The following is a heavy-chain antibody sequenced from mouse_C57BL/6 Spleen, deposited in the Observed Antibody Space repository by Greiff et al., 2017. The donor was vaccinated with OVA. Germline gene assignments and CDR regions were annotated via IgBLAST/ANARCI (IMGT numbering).Heavy chain of an antibody. CDR1: GYTFTTYP. D-gene: IGHD1-1*01. Sequence: QVQLQQSGAELVKPGASVKMSCKASGYTFTTYPIEWMKQNHGKSLEWIGNFHPYNDDTKYNEKFKGKATLTVEKSSSTVYLELSRLTSYDSAVYYCARGYYGSLYWYFDVWGTGTTVTVSS. V-gene: IGHV1-47*01. CDR3: ARGYYGSLYWYFDV. CDR2: FHPYNDDT. J-gene: IGHJ1*03.